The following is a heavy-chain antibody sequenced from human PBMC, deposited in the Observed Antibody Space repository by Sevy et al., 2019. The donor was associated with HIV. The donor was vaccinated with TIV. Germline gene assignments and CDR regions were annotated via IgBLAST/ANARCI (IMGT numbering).Heavy chain of an antibody. CDR2: ISAYNGNT. Sequence: ASVKVSCKASGYTFTSYGISWVRQAPGQGLEWMGWISAYNGNTNYAQKLQGRVTMTTDTSTSTAYMGLRSLRSDDTAEYYCARDSYDFWSGYYIRVFISYYYYGMDVWGQGTTVTVSS. V-gene: IGHV1-18*01. CDR1: GYTFTSYG. CDR3: ARDSYDFWSGYYIRVFISYYYYGMDV. J-gene: IGHJ6*02. D-gene: IGHD3-3*01.